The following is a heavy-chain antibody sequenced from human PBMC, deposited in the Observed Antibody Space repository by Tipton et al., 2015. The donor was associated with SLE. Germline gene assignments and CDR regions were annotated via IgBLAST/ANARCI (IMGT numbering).Heavy chain of an antibody. CDR3: AREGSRLGDY. CDR1: GYSISSGYY. J-gene: IGHJ4*02. D-gene: IGHD2-15*01. Sequence: LRLSCAVSGYSISSGYYWGWIRQPPGKGLEWIGSIYHSGSTYYNPSLKSRVTISVDTSKNQFSLKLSSVTAADTAVYYCAREGSRLGDYWGQGTLVTVSS. V-gene: IGHV4-38-2*02. CDR2: IYHSGST.